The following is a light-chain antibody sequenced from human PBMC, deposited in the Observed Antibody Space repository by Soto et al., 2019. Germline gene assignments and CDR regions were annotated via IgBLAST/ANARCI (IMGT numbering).Light chain of an antibody. CDR1: QGLSSN. CDR2: TTS. CDR3: QQGNGYPLT. V-gene: IGKV1-9*01. Sequence: DIQVTQSPSFLSASVGDRITITCRASQGLSSNVGWYQLKPGRAPNLLIYTTSNLQSGVPSRFSGSGSGTEFTLTISSLQPEDSATYYCQQGNGYPLTFGGGTKVEIK. J-gene: IGKJ4*01.